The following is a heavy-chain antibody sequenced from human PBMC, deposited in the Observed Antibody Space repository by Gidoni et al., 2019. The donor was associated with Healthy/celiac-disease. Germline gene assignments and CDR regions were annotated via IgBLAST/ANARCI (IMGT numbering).Heavy chain of an antibody. D-gene: IGHD5-12*01. J-gene: IGHJ4*02. V-gene: IGHV3-30*18. CDR3: AKDVDIVDYYFDY. CDR1: GFSFSSYG. Sequence: QVQLVESGGGVVQPGRSLRLSCAASGFSFSSYGMHWVRQAPGKGLEWVAVISYDGSNKYYADSVKGRFTISRDNSKNTLYLQMNSLRAEDTAVYYCAKDVDIVDYYFDYWGQGTLVTVSS. CDR2: ISYDGSNK.